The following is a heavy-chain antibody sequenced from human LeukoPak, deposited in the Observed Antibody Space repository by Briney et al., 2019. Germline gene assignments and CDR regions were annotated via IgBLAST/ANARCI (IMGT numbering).Heavy chain of an antibody. CDR2: ISGSGGST. D-gene: IGHD2-15*01. CDR3: AKGTFYCSGGSCHLDY. V-gene: IGHV3-23*01. Sequence: PGGSLRLSCAASGFTFSSYSMNWVRQAPGKGLEWVSAISGSGGSTYYADSVKGRFTISRDNSKNTLYLQMNSLRAEDTAVYYCAKGTFYCSGGSCHLDYWGQGTLVTVSS. CDR1: GFTFSSYS. J-gene: IGHJ4*02.